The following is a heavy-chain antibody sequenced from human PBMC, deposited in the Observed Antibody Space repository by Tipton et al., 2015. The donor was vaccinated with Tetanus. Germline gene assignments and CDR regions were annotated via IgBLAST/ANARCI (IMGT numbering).Heavy chain of an antibody. CDR3: AREGYYDSSGEIDY. V-gene: IGHV4-30-4*01. Sequence: TLSLTCTVSGGSISSGDYYWSWIRQPPGKGPEWIGYIYYSGSTYYNPSLKSRVTISVDTSKNQFSLKLSSVTAADTAVYYCAREGYYDSSGEIDYWGQGTLVTVSS. J-gene: IGHJ4*02. CDR1: GGSISSGDYY. CDR2: IYYSGST. D-gene: IGHD3-22*01.